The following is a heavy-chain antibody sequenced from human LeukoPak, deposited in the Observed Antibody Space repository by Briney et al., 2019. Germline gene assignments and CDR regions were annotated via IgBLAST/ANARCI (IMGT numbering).Heavy chain of an antibody. J-gene: IGHJ4*02. Sequence: GESLKISCKGSGYSFTSYWIGWVRQMPGKGLEWMGIIYPGDSDTRYSPSFQGQVTISADKSISTAYLQWSSLKASGTAMYYCARLSYDFWSGYYLDYWGQGTLVTVSS. CDR1: GYSFTSYW. CDR3: ARLSYDFWSGYYLDY. V-gene: IGHV5-51*01. D-gene: IGHD3-3*01. CDR2: IYPGDSDT.